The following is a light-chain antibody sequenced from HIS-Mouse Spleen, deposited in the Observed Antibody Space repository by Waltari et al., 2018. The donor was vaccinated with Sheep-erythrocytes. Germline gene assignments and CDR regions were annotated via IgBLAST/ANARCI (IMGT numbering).Light chain of an antibody. J-gene: IGLJ3*02. CDR1: ISDVGGYNY. CDR2: EVS. V-gene: IGLV2-8*01. CDR3: SSYAGSNNWV. Sequence: QSALTQPPSASGSPGQSVTISCTGTISDVGGYNYGAGYQQHPGKAPKLMIYEVSKRPSGVPDRFSGSKSGNTASLTVSGLQAEDEADYYCSSYAGSNNWVFGGGTKLTVL.